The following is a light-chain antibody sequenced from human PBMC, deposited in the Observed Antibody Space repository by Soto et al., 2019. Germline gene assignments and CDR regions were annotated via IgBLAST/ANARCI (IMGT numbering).Light chain of an antibody. Sequence: EMVWTQSPATLSLSPGERATLYCRASQSVSSNLAWYQQKPGQAPRLLIYGASSRATGIPARFSGSGSGTDFTLTISRLEPEDFAVYYCQQYGSSQITFGQGTRLEI. J-gene: IGKJ5*01. CDR1: QSVSSN. V-gene: IGKV3-20*01. CDR2: GAS. CDR3: QQYGSSQIT.